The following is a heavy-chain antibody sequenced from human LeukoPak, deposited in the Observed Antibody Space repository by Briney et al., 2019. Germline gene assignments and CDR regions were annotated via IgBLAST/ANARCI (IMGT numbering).Heavy chain of an antibody. D-gene: IGHD3-9*01. CDR3: ASLGGYYDILTGSLTYYFDY. CDR1: GGTFSSYA. V-gene: IGHV1-69*13. CDR2: IIPIFGTA. Sequence: SVKVSCKASGGTFSSYAISWVRQAPGQGLEWMGGIIPIFGTANYAQKFQGRVTITADESTSTADMELSSLRSEDTAVYYCASLGGYYDILTGSLTYYFDYWGQGTLVTVSS. J-gene: IGHJ4*02.